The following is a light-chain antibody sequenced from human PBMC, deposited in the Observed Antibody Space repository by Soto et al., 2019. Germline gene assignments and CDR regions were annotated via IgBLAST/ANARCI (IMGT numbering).Light chain of an antibody. CDR1: QNVRTN. Sequence: EIVMTQSPATLSVSPGERATLSCRASQNVRTNLAWYQRKSGQAPRLLIYGASTRATGTPARISGSGSGTEFTLTSSSLQSEDSAVYYCQQSKNWPLIPFGQGTRLEIK. CDR3: QQSKNWPLIP. CDR2: GAS. J-gene: IGKJ5*01. V-gene: IGKV3-15*01.